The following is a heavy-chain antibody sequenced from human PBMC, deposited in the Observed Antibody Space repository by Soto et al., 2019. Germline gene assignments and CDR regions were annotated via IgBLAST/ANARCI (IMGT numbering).Heavy chain of an antibody. Sequence: SETLSLTCAVSGGSISSGGYSWSWIRQPPGKGLEWIGNIYYTGITNYNPSLKSRFTIAVDTSKNQFSLKLSSVTAADTAVYYCARDVAGETNWFDPWGQGTLVTVSS. V-gene: IGHV4-30-2*03. J-gene: IGHJ5*02. CDR1: GGSISSGGYS. CDR2: IYYTGIT. CDR3: ARDVAGETNWFDP. D-gene: IGHD2-21*01.